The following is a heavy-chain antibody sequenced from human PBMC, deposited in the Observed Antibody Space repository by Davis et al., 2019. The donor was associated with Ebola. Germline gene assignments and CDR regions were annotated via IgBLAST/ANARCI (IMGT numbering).Heavy chain of an antibody. CDR3: TRRQCSSTSCYGGWFDA. CDR1: GFTFSGSA. Sequence: GESLKISCAASGFTFSGSAMHWVRQASGKGLEWVARIRSKANSYATAYAASVKGRFTISRDDSKNTAYLQMNSLKTEDTAVYYCTRRQCSSTSCYGGWFDAWGQGTLVTVSS. CDR2: IRSKANSYAT. V-gene: IGHV3-73*01. D-gene: IGHD2-2*01. J-gene: IGHJ5*02.